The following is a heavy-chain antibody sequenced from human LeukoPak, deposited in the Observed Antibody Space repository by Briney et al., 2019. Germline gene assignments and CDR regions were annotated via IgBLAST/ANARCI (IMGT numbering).Heavy chain of an antibody. CDR2: IYYSGTT. Sequence: SETLSLTCTVSGGSISSYYWSWIRQPPGKGLEWIGYIYYSGTTDYNPSLKSRVTISVDTSNNQFSLKVSSLTAADTAVFFRAGWSGAYFFFDYWGQGTLVPVSS. J-gene: IGHJ4*02. D-gene: IGHD3-3*01. CDR1: GGSISSYY. CDR3: AGWSGAYFFFDY. V-gene: IGHV4-59*12.